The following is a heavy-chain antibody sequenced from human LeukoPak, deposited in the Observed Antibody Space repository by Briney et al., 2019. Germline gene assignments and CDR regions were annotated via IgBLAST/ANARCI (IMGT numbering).Heavy chain of an antibody. J-gene: IGHJ5*02. V-gene: IGHV4-59*01. CDR2: IYYSGST. Sequence: SETPSLTCTVPGGSISSYYWSWIRQPPGKGLEWIGYIYYSGSTNYNPSLKSRVTISVDTSKNQFSLKLTSVTAADTAVYYCARGYCSGGSCYLNWFDPWGQGTLVTVSS. CDR3: ARGYCSGGSCYLNWFDP. D-gene: IGHD2-15*01. CDR1: GGSISSYY.